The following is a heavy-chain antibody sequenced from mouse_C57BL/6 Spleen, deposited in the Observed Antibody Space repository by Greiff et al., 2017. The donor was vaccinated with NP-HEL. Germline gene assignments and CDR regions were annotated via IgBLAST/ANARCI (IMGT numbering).Heavy chain of an antibody. V-gene: IGHV1-22*01. D-gene: IGHD1-1*01. CDR2: LNPNNGGT. CDR1: GYTFTDYN. J-gene: IGHJ3*01. Sequence: EVQLQQSGPELVKPGASVKMSCKASGYTFTDYNMHWVKQSHGKSLEWIGYLNPNNGGTSYNPKFKGKATLTVNKSSSTAYMELRSLTSEDSAVYYCASDYYGSSYNAWFAYWGQGTLVTVSA. CDR3: ASDYYGSSYNAWFAY.